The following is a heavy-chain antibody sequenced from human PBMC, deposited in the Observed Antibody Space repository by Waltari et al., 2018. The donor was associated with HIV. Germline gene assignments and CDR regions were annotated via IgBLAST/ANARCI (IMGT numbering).Heavy chain of an antibody. V-gene: IGHV3-7*01. J-gene: IGHJ4*02. CDR3: AREALYDSSGYYFDY. CDR2: RKQNESEK. Sequence: EVQLVESGGGLVQPGGSLRLSCAASEFTFNNYWMTWVRQAPGKGLECVANRKQNESEKYYVDSVKGRFTISRDNAKNSLFLQMNSLRAEDTAVYYCAREALYDSSGYYFDYWGQGTLVTVSS. CDR1: EFTFNNYW. D-gene: IGHD3-22*01.